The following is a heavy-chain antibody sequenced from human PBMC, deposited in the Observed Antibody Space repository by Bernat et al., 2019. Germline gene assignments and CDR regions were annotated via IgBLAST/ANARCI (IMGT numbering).Heavy chain of an antibody. Sequence: QVQLQESGPGLVRPSETLSLTCSVSGGSMNNYYWRWIRQPPGKGLEWIGFILDSGNANYNPSLKSRVTISIDTSKNQFSLKVQSVTAAETALYYCAKTTNYDYWTRFDPWGQGTLVTVSS. J-gene: IGHJ5*02. D-gene: IGHD3-3*01. V-gene: IGHV4-59*01. CDR2: ILDSGNA. CDR3: AKTTNYDYWTRFDP. CDR1: GGSMNNYY.